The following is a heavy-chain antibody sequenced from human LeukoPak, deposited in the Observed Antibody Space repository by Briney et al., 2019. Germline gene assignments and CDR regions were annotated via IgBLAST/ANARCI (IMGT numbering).Heavy chain of an antibody. J-gene: IGHJ5*02. CDR1: GYTFTSYD. Sequence: GSVKVSCKASGYTFTSYDINWVRQATGQGLEWMGWMNPNSGNTGYAQKFQGRVTITADKSTSTAYMELSSLRSEDTAVYYCARDLKYRVFGVVGNWFDPWGQGTLVTVSS. CDR2: MNPNSGNT. CDR3: ARDLKYRVFGVVGNWFDP. D-gene: IGHD3-3*01. V-gene: IGHV1-8*01.